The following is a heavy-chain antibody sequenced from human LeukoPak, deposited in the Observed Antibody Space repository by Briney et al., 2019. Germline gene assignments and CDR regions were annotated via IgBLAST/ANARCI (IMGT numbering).Heavy chain of an antibody. Sequence: GGSLRLSCTASGFTFGDYAMSWVRQAPGKGQEWVGFIRSKAYGGTTEYAASVKGRFTISRDDSKSIAYLQMNSLKTEDTAVYYCTRVSGYCSGGSCYSVDYWGQGTLVTVSS. CDR2: IRSKAYGGTT. CDR3: TRVSGYCSGGSCYSVDY. CDR1: GFTFGDYA. V-gene: IGHV3-49*04. D-gene: IGHD2-15*01. J-gene: IGHJ4*02.